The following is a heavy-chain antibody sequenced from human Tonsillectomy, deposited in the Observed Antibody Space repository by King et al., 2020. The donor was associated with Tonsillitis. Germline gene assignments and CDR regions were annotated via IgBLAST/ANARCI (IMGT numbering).Heavy chain of an antibody. D-gene: IGHD3-16*01. CDR1: GYRFTSCW. Sequence: AQLVQSGAEVKKPGESLKISCKSSGYRFTSCWIGWVRQMPGKGLEWMGIIYPGDSDTRYSPSFQGQVTISVDKSISTAYLQWNSLKASDTAIYYCARHYPRIGADYWGPGTLVTVSS. J-gene: IGHJ4*02. CDR3: ARHYPRIGADY. CDR2: IYPGDSDT. V-gene: IGHV5-51*01.